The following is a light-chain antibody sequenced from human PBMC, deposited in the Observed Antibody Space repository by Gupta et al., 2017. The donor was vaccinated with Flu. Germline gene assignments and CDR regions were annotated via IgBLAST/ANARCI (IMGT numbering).Light chain of an antibody. CDR2: GNS. CDR3: QSYDSSLSGSVV. Sequence: TISCTRSSSNIGAGYDVHWYQQLPGTAPKLLIYGNSNRPSGVPDRFSGSKSGTSASLAITGLQAEDEADYYCQSYDSSLSGSVVFGGGTKLTVL. V-gene: IGLV1-40*01. J-gene: IGLJ2*01. CDR1: SSNIGAGYD.